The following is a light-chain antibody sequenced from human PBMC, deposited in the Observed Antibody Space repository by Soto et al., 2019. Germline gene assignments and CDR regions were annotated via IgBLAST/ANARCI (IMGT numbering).Light chain of an antibody. CDR2: AAS. V-gene: IGKV1-17*03. CDR3: QQYNSYRT. Sequence: DIQMTQSPSAMSASVGDRVTITCRASQGISNYLAWFQQKPGTVPKRLIYAASILQSGVPSRFSGSGSGTEFTLTISSLQPEDFATYYCQQYNSYRTFGQGTKVDIK. CDR1: QGISNY. J-gene: IGKJ1*01.